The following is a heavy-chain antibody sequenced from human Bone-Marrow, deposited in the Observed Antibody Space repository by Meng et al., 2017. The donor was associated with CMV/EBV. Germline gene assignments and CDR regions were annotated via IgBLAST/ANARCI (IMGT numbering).Heavy chain of an antibody. Sequence: GESLRLSCAASGFTFSTYAMHWVRQAPGKGLEWVAVISYDGSNKYYADSVKGRFTISRDNSKNTLYLQMNSLRAEDTAVYYCARLSFVLAAVVGGAFDIWGQGTMVTVSS. J-gene: IGHJ3*02. CDR1: GFTFSTYA. D-gene: IGHD6-13*01. CDR2: ISYDGSNK. CDR3: ARLSFVLAAVVGGAFDI. V-gene: IGHV3-30-3*01.